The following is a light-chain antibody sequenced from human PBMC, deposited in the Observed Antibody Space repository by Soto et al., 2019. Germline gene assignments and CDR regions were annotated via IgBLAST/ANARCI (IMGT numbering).Light chain of an antibody. CDR3: SSYTSSRTLV. CDR2: DVT. Sequence: QSVLTQPASVSGSPGQSITISCTGTSSDVGSYNYVSWYQHHPGKVPKLMIYDVTNRPSGVSDRFSGSKSGNMASLTISGLQAEDEADYYCSSYTSSRTLVFGSGTKVTVL. CDR1: SSDVGSYNY. J-gene: IGLJ1*01. V-gene: IGLV2-14*03.